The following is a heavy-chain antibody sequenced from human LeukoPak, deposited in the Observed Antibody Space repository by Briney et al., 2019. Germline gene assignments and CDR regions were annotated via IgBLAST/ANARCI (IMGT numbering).Heavy chain of an antibody. J-gene: IGHJ4*02. Sequence: PGGSLRLSCAASGFTFRSYDMSWVRQAPGKGLEWVSDITGTGGNTYYADSVKGRFTISRDNSKNTLYLQMNSLRDEGTAVYYCAKVKDTSGSRFDYWGQGTLVTVSS. D-gene: IGHD3-22*01. CDR2: ITGTGGNT. CDR1: GFTFRSYD. CDR3: AKVKDTSGSRFDY. V-gene: IGHV3-23*01.